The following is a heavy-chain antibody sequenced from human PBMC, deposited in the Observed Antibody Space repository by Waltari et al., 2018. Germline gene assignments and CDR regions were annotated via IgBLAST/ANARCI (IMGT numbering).Heavy chain of an antibody. CDR1: GYSISSGYY. CDR2: IYHSGGT. D-gene: IGHD6-19*01. Sequence: QVQLQESGPGLVKPSETLSLTCAVSGYSISSGYYWGWIRQPPGKGLEWIGSIYHSGGTSYNPSLKRRVTISVDTSKNQFSPKLSSVTAADTAVYYCARKYSSGLHFDYWGQGTLVTVSS. CDR3: ARKYSSGLHFDY. J-gene: IGHJ4*02. V-gene: IGHV4-38-2*01.